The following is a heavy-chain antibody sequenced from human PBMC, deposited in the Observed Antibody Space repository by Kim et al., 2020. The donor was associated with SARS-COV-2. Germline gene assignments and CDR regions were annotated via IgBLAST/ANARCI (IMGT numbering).Heavy chain of an antibody. CDR3: VRESDGFDV. Sequence: GGSLRLSCAASGFTFGAYTMHWVRQAPGKGLEWVALISNDGRIRYHADSVKGRFTISRDNSLNTLFVDMNSLTAEDTAAYYCVRESDGFDVWGQGTMVTVSS. V-gene: IGHV3-30*04. J-gene: IGHJ3*01. CDR1: GFTFGAYT. CDR2: ISNDGRIR.